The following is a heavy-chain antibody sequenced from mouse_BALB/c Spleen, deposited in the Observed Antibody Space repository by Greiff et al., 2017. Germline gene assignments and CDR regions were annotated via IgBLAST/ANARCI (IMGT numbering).Heavy chain of an antibody. V-gene: IGHV1S81*02. CDR1: GYTFTSYY. D-gene: IGHD1-1*01. J-gene: IGHJ2*01. CDR3: SIYYYGYYFDY. Sequence: VKLVESGAELVKPGASVKLSCKASGYTFTSYYMYWVKQRPGQGLEWIGEINPSNGGTNFNEKFKSKATLTVDKSSSTAYMQLSSLTSEDSAVYYCSIYYYGYYFDYWGQGTTLTVSS. CDR2: INPSNGGT.